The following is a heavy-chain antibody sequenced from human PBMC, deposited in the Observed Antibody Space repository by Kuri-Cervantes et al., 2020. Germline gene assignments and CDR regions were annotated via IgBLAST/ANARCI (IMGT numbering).Heavy chain of an antibody. J-gene: IGHJ5*02. CDR3: ARVSPGYCSGGSCRGAWFDP. D-gene: IGHD2-15*01. V-gene: IGHV5-51*01. CDR2: IYPGDSDT. Sequence: YWSWIRQHPGKGLEWMGIIYPGDSDTRYSPSFQGQVTISADKSISTAYLQWSSLKASDTAMYYCARVSPGYCSGGSCRGAWFDPWGQGTLVTVSS. CDR1: YW.